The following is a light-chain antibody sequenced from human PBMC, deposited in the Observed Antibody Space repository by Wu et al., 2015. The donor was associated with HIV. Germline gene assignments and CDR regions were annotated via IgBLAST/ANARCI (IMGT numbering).Light chain of an antibody. Sequence: DIVLTQSPGMLSLSPGERATLSCRASQSVSSSYLAWYQQKPGQAPRLLIYGAFSRATDIPDRFSGSGSGTDFTLTISRLEPEDFAVYYCHQYGSSPYSFGQGTKLEIK. CDR3: HQYGSSPYS. CDR1: QSVSSSY. V-gene: IGKV3-20*01. J-gene: IGKJ2*03. CDR2: GAF.